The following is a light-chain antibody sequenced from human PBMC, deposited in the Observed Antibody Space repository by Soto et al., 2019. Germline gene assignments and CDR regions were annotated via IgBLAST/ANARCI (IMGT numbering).Light chain of an antibody. Sequence: DIQMTQSASSLSASVGDRVTISCRASQTISNNLNWYQQKPGKAPKPLIYSASSLQSGVPSRFSGSGSGTDFTLTISSLQPEDFATYYSQQSYSTLLTFGGGTKVDI. CDR1: QTISNN. CDR3: QQSYSTLLT. V-gene: IGKV1-39*01. J-gene: IGKJ4*01. CDR2: SAS.